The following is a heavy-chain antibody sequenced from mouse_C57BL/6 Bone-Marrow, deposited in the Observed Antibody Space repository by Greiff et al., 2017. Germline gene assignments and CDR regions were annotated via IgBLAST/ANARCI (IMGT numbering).Heavy chain of an antibody. V-gene: IGHV5-15*01. D-gene: IGHD3-2*02. CDR3: ARQETAQATAWFAY. CDR1: GFTFSDYG. J-gene: IGHJ3*01. Sequence: EVKLMESGGGLVQPGGSLKLSCAASGFTFSDYGMAWVRQAPRKGPEWVAFISNLAYSIYYADTVTGRFTISRENAKNTLYLEMSSLRSEDTAMYYCARQETAQATAWFAYWGQGTLVTVSA. CDR2: ISNLAYSI.